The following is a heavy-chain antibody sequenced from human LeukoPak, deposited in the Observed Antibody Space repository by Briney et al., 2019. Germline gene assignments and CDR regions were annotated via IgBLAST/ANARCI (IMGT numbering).Heavy chain of an antibody. CDR1: GGTFSSHT. CDR3: ARIPSGDVDTAMVMYYHYGMDG. Sequence: SVKVSCKASGGTFSSHTISWVRQAPEQGLEWMGRIIPLFGIVNYAQKFQGRVTITADKSTSTAYMEVSSLRSEDTAVYYCARIPSGDVDTAMVMYYHYGMDGWGQGTTVTVSS. J-gene: IGHJ6*02. D-gene: IGHD5-18*01. V-gene: IGHV1-69*02. CDR2: IIPLFGIV.